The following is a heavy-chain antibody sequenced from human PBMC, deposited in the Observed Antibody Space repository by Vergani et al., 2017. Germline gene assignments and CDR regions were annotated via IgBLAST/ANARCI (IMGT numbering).Heavy chain of an antibody. CDR1: GFRFDEYA. D-gene: IGHD4-17*01. J-gene: IGHJ3*02. Sequence: EEKLVESGGGLVQPGRSLRLSCEASGFRFDEYAMHWVRRVPGKGLEWVSGVSWNSETIRYADSVKGRFTISRDNAKSSLYLQMDSLRPEDTAVYYCARGMTTETTDLDGFDIWGQGTMVSVSS. CDR3: ARGMTTETTDLDGFDI. CDR2: VSWNSETI. V-gene: IGHV3-9*01.